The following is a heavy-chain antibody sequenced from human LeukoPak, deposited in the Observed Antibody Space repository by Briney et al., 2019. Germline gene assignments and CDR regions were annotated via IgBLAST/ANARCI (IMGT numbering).Heavy chain of an antibody. J-gene: IGHJ1*01. V-gene: IGHV4-34*01. CDR1: GGSFSGYY. Sequence: PSKTLSLTCAVYGGSFSGYYWSWIRQPPGKGLEWIGEINHSGSTNYNPSLKSRVTISVDTSKNQFSLKLSSATAADTAVYYCARGYSSWNPWGQGTLVTVSS. CDR3: ARGYSSWNP. CDR2: INHSGST. D-gene: IGHD6-13*01.